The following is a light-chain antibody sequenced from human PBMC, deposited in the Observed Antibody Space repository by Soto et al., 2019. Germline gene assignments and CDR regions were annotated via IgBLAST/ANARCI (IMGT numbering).Light chain of an antibody. J-gene: IGLJ3*02. CDR1: SSNVGFNA. CDR3: AEWDDSLRGVV. Sequence: QSVLTQPPSASGAPGQRVTLSCVGGSSNVGFNAVNWYQQIPGAAPKLLMHGNSQRPSGVPDRFSGSKSGTSASLAIIGLRTEDEAHYYCAEWDDSLRGVVFGGGTKLTVL. CDR2: GNS. V-gene: IGLV1-47*02.